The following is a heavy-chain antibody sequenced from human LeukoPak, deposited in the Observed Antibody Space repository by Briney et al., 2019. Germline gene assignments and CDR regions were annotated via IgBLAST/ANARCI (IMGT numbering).Heavy chain of an antibody. J-gene: IGHJ3*02. Sequence: GGSLRLSCVASGFTFSSYAMSWVRQAPGKGLEWVSAISGSGGSTYYADSVKGRFTISRDNSKNTLYLQMNSLRAEDTAVYYCAKDTPITIFGVVPPGAFDIWGQGTMVTVSS. V-gene: IGHV3-23*01. CDR3: AKDTPITIFGVVPPGAFDI. CDR1: GFTFSSYA. D-gene: IGHD3-3*01. CDR2: ISGSGGST.